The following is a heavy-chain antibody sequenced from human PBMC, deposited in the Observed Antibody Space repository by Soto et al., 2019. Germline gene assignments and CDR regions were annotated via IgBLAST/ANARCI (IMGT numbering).Heavy chain of an antibody. D-gene: IGHD6-19*01. J-gene: IGHJ4*02. Sequence: EVQLLESGGGLVQPGGSLRRSCAASGFTFSGYAMNWVRQAPGKGLEWVSVISGSGDSTYYADSVKGRFTISRDNSKNTLYLQMNSLRAEGAAVYYCARRSSGWYFDYWGQGTLVTVSS. CDR3: ARRSSGWYFDY. V-gene: IGHV3-23*01. CDR1: GFTFSGYA. CDR2: ISGSGDST.